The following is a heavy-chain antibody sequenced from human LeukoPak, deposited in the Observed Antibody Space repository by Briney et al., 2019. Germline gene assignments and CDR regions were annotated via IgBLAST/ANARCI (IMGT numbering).Heavy chain of an antibody. V-gene: IGHV3-43*02. CDR2: IDKDGRKT. Sequence: PGGSLRLSCAASGFTLDAFAMHWVRQAPGKGLEWVSLIDKDGRKTYYADSVKGQFTISRGNSKNSLYLQMNSLRTEDTALYYCATWAFYHSLDVWGRGATVIVSS. CDR3: ATWAFYHSLDV. J-gene: IGHJ6*02. D-gene: IGHD1-26*01. CDR1: GFTLDAFA.